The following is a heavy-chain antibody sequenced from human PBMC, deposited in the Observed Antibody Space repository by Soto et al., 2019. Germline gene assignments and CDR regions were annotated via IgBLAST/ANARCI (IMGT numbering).Heavy chain of an antibody. Sequence: EVQLLESGGGLVQPGGSLRLSCAASGFTFSSYAMSRVRQAPGKGLEWVSAISGSGGSTYYADSVKGRFTISRDNSKNTLYLQMNSLRAEDTAVYYCAKGSSSGPRGWYFDLWGRGTLVTVSS. D-gene: IGHD6-19*01. CDR3: AKGSSSGPRGWYFDL. CDR2: ISGSGGST. V-gene: IGHV3-23*01. CDR1: GFTFSSYA. J-gene: IGHJ2*01.